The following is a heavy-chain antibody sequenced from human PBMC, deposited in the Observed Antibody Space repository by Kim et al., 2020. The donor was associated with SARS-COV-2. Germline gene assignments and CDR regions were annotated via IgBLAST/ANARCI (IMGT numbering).Heavy chain of an antibody. J-gene: IGHJ4*02. V-gene: IGHV4-39*01. Sequence: THSTPTPKRRVTIAVNTSKNQFSLKLSSVTAADTAVYYCARSGPPFYFDYWGQGTLVTVSS. D-gene: IGHD3-10*01. CDR2: T. CDR3: ARSGPPFYFDY.